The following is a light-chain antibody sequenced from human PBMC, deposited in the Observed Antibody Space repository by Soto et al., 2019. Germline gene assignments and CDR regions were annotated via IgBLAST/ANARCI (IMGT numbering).Light chain of an antibody. CDR1: TSNVGAGYD. CDR3: QSYDINLGGYV. Sequence: QSVLTQPPSVSWAPGQGVTISCTGSTSNVGAGYDVHWYQQLPGTAPKLLIFGSRNRPSGVPDRISASKSGTSASLAISGLQAEDEAEYYCQSYDINLGGYVFGTGTKVTVL. V-gene: IGLV1-40*01. CDR2: GSR. J-gene: IGLJ1*01.